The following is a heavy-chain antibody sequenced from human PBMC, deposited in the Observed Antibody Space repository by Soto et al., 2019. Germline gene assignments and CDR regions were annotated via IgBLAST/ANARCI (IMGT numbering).Heavy chain of an antibody. CDR1: GFTFSSYA. CDR2: INGRGDKT. Sequence: PGGSLRLSCAASGFTFSSYAMTWVRQAPGKGLEWVSAINGRGDKTYYADSVNGRFTISRDNSKNTLYLQMNSLRAEDTAVYYCAKEWFGELSPFDHWGQGTLVTVSS. J-gene: IGHJ4*02. CDR3: AKEWFGELSPFDH. D-gene: IGHD3-10*01. V-gene: IGHV3-23*01.